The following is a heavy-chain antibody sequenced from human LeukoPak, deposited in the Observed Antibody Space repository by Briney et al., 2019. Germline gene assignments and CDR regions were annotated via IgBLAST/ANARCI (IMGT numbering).Heavy chain of an antibody. CDR2: ISGSGGST. J-gene: IGHJ4*02. CDR1: GFTFSSYG. V-gene: IGHV3-23*01. D-gene: IGHD6-19*01. CDR3: AKDRGSSGWYSGVNFDY. Sequence: GGSLRLSCAASGFTFSSYGMSWVRQAPGKGLEWVSAISGSGGSTYYADSVKGRFTISRDNSKNTLYLQMNSLRAEDTAVYYCAKDRGSSGWYSGVNFDYWGQGALVTVSS.